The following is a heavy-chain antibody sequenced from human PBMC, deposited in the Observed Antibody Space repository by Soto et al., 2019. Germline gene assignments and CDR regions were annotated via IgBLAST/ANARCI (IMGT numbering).Heavy chain of an antibody. V-gene: IGHV4-34*01. Sequence: SETLSLTCAFYGWSFSGHSWTWIRQSPGKGLEWIGDINHSGRVNYSPSLKSRVTISLDTSKNQFSLTLSAVTAADTAMYYCSTRAYDTNGYYRFDPWGQGTLVTVS. CDR2: INHSGRV. D-gene: IGHD3-22*01. CDR1: GWSFSGHS. J-gene: IGHJ5*01. CDR3: STRAYDTNGYYRFDP.